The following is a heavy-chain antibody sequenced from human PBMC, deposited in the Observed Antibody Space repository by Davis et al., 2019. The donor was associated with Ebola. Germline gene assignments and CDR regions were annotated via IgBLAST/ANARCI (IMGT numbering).Heavy chain of an antibody. CDR2: INTNTGNP. V-gene: IGHV7-4-1*02. D-gene: IGHD3-16*01. CDR1: GYTFTSYA. J-gene: IGHJ6*04. CDR3: ARDQVGGDYYYYYGMDV. Sequence: ASVKFSCKASGYTFTSYAMNWVRQAPGQGLEWMGWINTNTGNPTYAQGFTGRFVFSLDTSVSTAYLQMSSLKDEDTAVYYCARDQVGGDYYYYYGMDVWGKGTTVTVSS.